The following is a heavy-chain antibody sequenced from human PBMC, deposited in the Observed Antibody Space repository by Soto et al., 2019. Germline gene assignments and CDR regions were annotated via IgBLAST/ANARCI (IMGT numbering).Heavy chain of an antibody. D-gene: IGHD1-26*01. J-gene: IGHJ5*02. V-gene: IGHV1-69*13. CDR2: IIPIFGTA. CDR3: ARGSERWELLRRGNWFDP. CDR1: GGTFSSYA. Sequence: SVKVSCKASGGTFSSYAISWVRQAPGQGLEWMGGIIPIFGTANYAQKFQGRVTITADESTSTAYMELSSLRSEDTAVYYCARGSERWELLRRGNWFDPWGQGTLVTVSS.